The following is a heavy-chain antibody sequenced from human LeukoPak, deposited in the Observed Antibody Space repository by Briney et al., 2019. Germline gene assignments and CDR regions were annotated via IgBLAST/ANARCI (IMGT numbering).Heavy chain of an antibody. CDR3: ARVRGSSWYYYYYYMDV. J-gene: IGHJ6*03. Sequence: GGSLRLSCAASGFTFDDYGMSWVRQAPGKGLEWVSGINWNGGSTGYADSAKGRFTISRDNAKNSLYLQMNSLRAEDTALYYCARVRGSSWYYYYYYMDVWGKGTTVTISS. CDR1: GFTFDDYG. D-gene: IGHD6-13*01. V-gene: IGHV3-20*04. CDR2: INWNGGST.